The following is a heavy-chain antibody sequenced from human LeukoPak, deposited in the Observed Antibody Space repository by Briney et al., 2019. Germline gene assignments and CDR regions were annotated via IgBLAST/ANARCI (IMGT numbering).Heavy chain of an antibody. J-gene: IGHJ4*02. V-gene: IGHV3-21*01. CDR3: ARDDYCSSTSCYAPTFDY. Sequence: GGSLRLSCAASGFTVSSNYVSWVRQAPGKGLEWVSSISSSSSYIYYADSVKGRFTISRDNAKNSLYLQMNSLRAEDTAVYYCARDDYCSSTSCYAPTFDYWGQGTLVTVSS. CDR2: ISSSSSYI. CDR1: GFTVSSNY. D-gene: IGHD2-2*01.